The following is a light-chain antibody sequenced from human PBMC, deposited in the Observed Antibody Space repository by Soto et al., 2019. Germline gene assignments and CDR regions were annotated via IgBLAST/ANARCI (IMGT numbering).Light chain of an antibody. J-gene: IGKJ1*01. V-gene: IGKV1-5*01. CDR3: QHYGGMWT. CDR1: QTITTW. Sequence: DIQMTQSPSTLSASVGDRVTITCRASQTITTWLAWYQQKPGKAPKLLIYDASTLESGVPSRFSGSGSGTEFILTTSSLQPDDFASYCCQHYGGMWTFGQGTKVDIK. CDR2: DAS.